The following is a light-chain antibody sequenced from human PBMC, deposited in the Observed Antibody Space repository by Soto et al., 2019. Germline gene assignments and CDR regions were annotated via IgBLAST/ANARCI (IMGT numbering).Light chain of an antibody. CDR1: QSISSW. Sequence: DIQMTQSPSTLSASVGDRVTITCRASQSISSWLAWYQQKPGKAPKLLIYKASSLESGVPSRFSGSGSVTEFTLTISSLQPDAFATYYCQQYNSYSGYTFGQGTKLEIK. V-gene: IGKV1-5*03. J-gene: IGKJ2*01. CDR3: QQYNSYSGYT. CDR2: KAS.